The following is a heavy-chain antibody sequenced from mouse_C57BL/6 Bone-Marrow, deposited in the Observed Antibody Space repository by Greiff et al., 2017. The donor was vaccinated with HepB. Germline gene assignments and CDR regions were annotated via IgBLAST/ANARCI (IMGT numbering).Heavy chain of an antibody. CDR3: ARTFITTVVARDY. Sequence: QVQLKESGPGLVQPSQSLSITCTVSGFSLTSYGVHWVRQSPGKGLEWLGVIWSGGSTDYNAAFISRLSISKDNSKSQVFFKMNSLQADDTAIYYCARTFITTVVARDYWGQGTTLTVSS. D-gene: IGHD1-1*01. V-gene: IGHV2-2*01. J-gene: IGHJ2*01. CDR1: GFSLTSYG. CDR2: IWSGGST.